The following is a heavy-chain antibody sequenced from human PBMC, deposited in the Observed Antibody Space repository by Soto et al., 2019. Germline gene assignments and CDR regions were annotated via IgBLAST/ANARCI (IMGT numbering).Heavy chain of an antibody. CDR2: ISAYNGNT. J-gene: IGHJ5*02. CDR1: GYTFTSYG. V-gene: IGHV1-18*01. CDR3: ARPAIEENRLKWYNWFDP. Sequence: ASVKVSCKASGYTFTSYGISWVLQAPGQGLEWMGWISAYNGNTNYAQKLQGRVTMTTDTSTSTAYMELRSRRSDDTAVYYCARPAIEENRLKWYNWFDPWGQGTLITVSS. D-gene: IGHD2-15*01.